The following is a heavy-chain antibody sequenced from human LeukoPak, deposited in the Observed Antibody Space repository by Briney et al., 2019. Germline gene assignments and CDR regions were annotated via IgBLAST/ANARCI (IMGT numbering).Heavy chain of an antibody. V-gene: IGHV4-39*07. CDR3: ARRRGSRESDAFDI. Sequence: PSETLSLTCTVSGGSISSSSYYWGWIRQPPGKGLEWIGEINHSGSTNYNPSLKSRVTISVDTSKNQFSPKLSSVTAADTAVYYCARRRGSRESDAFDIWGQGTMVTVSS. D-gene: IGHD2-2*01. CDR2: INHSGST. J-gene: IGHJ3*02. CDR1: GGSISSSSYY.